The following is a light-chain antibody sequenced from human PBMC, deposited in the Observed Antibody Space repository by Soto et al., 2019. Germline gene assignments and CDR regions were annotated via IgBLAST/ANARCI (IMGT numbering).Light chain of an antibody. Sequence: DIQMTQSPSSLSASVGDRVTITCQARQDISNYLTWYQQKPGKAPKLLIYDASNLETGVSSRFSGSGSGTHFTFTITSLQPDDIATYYCQQYDNVPWTFGQGTKVEIE. J-gene: IGKJ1*01. V-gene: IGKV1-33*01. CDR1: QDISNY. CDR2: DAS. CDR3: QQYDNVPWT.